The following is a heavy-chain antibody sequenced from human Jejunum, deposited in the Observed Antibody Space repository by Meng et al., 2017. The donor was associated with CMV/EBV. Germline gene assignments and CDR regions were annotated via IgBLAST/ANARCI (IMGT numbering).Heavy chain of an antibody. CDR3: VRGGDGYGNFDY. Sequence: SCAASGFTFSGYWMHWVRQAPGKGLVWVSRISPDGTSKYYADSVKGRLTLSRDNARNTLYLQVNTLSAEDAAVYYCVRGGDGYGNFDYWGQGTLVTVSS. CDR1: GFTFSGYW. J-gene: IGHJ4*02. V-gene: IGHV3-74*01. D-gene: IGHD5-24*01. CDR2: ISPDGTSK.